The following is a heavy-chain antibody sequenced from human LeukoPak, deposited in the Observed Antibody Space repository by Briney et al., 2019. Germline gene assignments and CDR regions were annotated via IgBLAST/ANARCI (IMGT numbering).Heavy chain of an antibody. D-gene: IGHD3-3*01. CDR1: GFTFSSYW. CDR2: INTDRSST. V-gene: IGHV3-74*01. CDR3: ARGKFWSGYSNFDY. J-gene: IGHJ4*02. Sequence: PGGSLRLSCAASGFTFSSYWMHWVRQAPGKGLEWVSRINTDRSSTSYADSVKGRFTISRDNAKNTVYLQMNSLRAEDTAVYYCARGKFWSGYSNFDYWGQGTLVTVSS.